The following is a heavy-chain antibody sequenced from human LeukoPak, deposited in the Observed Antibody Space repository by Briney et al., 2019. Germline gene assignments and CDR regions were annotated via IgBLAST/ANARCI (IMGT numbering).Heavy chain of an antibody. D-gene: IGHD3-10*01. J-gene: IGHJ4*02. CDR2: INQDESEN. V-gene: IGHV3-7*01. CDR1: GFSFGSYW. CDR3: ARPRKGSTWIGSFDY. Sequence: GGSLRLSCAASGFSFGSYWMSWVRQAPGKGLEWVANINQDESENYYVDSVKGRCTISRDNAKKSLYLQMNSLRAEDTAVYYCARPRKGSTWIGSFDYWGQGTLVTVSS.